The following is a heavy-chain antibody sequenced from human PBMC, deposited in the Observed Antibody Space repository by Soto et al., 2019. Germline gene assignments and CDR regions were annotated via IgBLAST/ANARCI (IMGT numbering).Heavy chain of an antibody. J-gene: IGHJ3*02. CDR3: AREDYDFWSGHSRGAFDI. V-gene: IGHV3-11*01. CDR2: ISSSGSTI. Sequence: QVQLVESGGGLVKPGGSLRLSCAASGFTFSDYYMSWIRQAPGKGLEWVSYISSSGSTIYYADSEKGRFTISRDNAKNSLYLQMNSLRAEDTAVYYCAREDYDFWSGHSRGAFDIWGQGTMVTVSS. D-gene: IGHD3-3*01. CDR1: GFTFSDYY.